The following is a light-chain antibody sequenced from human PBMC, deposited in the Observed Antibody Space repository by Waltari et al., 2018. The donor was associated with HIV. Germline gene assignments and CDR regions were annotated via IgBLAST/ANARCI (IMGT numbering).Light chain of an antibody. CDR1: SSNFGSNY. CDR2: RNN. V-gene: IGLV1-47*01. Sequence: QSVLTQPPSASGTPGQRVTISCSGSSSNFGSNYVHWYQQLPGTAPKLLIYRNNQRPSGFPDRFSASKSGTSASLAISGLRSDDEADYYCASWDARLSGWVFGGGTKLTVL. J-gene: IGLJ3*02. CDR3: ASWDARLSGWV.